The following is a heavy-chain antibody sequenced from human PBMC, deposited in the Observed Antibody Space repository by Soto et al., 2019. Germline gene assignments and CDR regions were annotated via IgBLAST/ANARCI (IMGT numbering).Heavy chain of an antibody. D-gene: IGHD5-18*01. CDR2: ISYDGSSK. CDR1: GFTFSTYG. Sequence: QVQLVESGGGVVQPGRSLRLSCAASGFTFSTYGMHWVRQAPGKGLEWVAVISYDGSSKYSADSVMGRFSISRDNSKNAPYLQINSLQAKEMVVYYCEEDQVKDAAMGGFFDWGEGTVVIVSS. V-gene: IGHV3-30*18. CDR3: EEDQVKDAAMGGFFD. J-gene: IGHJ4*02.